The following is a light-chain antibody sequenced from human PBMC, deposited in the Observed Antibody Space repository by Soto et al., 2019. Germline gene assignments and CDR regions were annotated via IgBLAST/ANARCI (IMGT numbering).Light chain of an antibody. J-gene: IGKJ2*01. Sequence: EIVLTQSPGTLSLSPGERVTISCRASQSVTSNLLAWYQQKPGQAPGLLIYGASNRATGIPDRFSGSGSGTDFTLTISRLEPEDFAVYYCQQYGSSPATFGQGTKLEIK. CDR3: QQYGSSPAT. CDR1: QSVTSNL. CDR2: GAS. V-gene: IGKV3-20*01.